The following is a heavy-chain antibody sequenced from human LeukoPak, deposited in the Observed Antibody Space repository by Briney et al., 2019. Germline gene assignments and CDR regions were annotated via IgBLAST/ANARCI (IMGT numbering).Heavy chain of an antibody. CDR1: GFTLSSYA. Sequence: GGSLTLSCAASGFTLSSYAMSWVRQAPGKGLGWVSAVSGYGGSTYYSDSVKGRFTISRDNSKNPLYLQLNSLRAEDTAVYYCAKDGVVVPAAMGCEYWGQGTLVTVSS. V-gene: IGHV3-23*01. J-gene: IGHJ4*02. CDR2: VSGYGGST. CDR3: AKDGVVVPAAMGCEY. D-gene: IGHD2-2*01.